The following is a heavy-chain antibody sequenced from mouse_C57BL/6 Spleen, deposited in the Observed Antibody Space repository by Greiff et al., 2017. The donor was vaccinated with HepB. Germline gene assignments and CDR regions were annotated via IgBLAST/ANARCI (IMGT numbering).Heavy chain of an antibody. CDR2: IDPETGGT. V-gene: IGHV1-15*01. D-gene: IGHD2-5*01. CDR1: GYTFTDYE. Sequence: QVQLQQSGAELVRPGASVTLSCKASGYTFTDYEMHWVKQTPVHGLVWIGAIDPETGGTAYNQKFKGKAILTADKSSSTAYMELRSLTSEDSAVYYCTTYYSNPYYYAMDYWGQGTSVTVSS. CDR3: TTYYSNPYYYAMDY. J-gene: IGHJ4*01.